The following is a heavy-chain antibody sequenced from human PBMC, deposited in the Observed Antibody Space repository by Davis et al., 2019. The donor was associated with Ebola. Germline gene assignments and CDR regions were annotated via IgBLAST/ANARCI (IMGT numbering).Heavy chain of an antibody. CDR2: INPSGGST. V-gene: IGHV1-46*04. Sequence: AASVKVSCKASGGTFSSYAISWVRQAPGQGLEWMGIINPSGGSTSNAQKLEGRVTMTRDTSTSTVYMELSSLRSEDTAVYYCARGARDIGVVVAATPFDYWGQGTLVTVSS. CDR1: GGTFSSYA. D-gene: IGHD2-15*01. CDR3: ARGARDIGVVVAATPFDY. J-gene: IGHJ4*02.